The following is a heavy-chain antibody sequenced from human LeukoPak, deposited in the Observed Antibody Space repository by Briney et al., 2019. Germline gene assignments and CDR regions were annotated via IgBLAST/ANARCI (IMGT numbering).Heavy chain of an antibody. D-gene: IGHD2-2*01. J-gene: IGHJ6*03. Sequence: SETLSLTCTVSGGSISSYYWSWIRQPPGKGLEWIGYIYYSGSTNYNPSLKSRVTISVDTSKNQFSLKLSSVTAADTAVYYCARDNFDIVVVPAAKDYYHYYYMDVWGKGTTVTVSS. V-gene: IGHV4-59*01. CDR3: ARDNFDIVVVPAAKDYYHYYYMDV. CDR2: IYYSGST. CDR1: GGSISSYY.